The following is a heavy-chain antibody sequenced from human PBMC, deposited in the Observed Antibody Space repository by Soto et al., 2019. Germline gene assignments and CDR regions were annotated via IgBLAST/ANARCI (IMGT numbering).Heavy chain of an antibody. V-gene: IGHV3-23*01. J-gene: IGHJ6*04. CDR1: GFSFIDFA. Sequence: EVQLLESGGGLVQRGGSLRLSCAASGFSFIDFAMSWVRQAPGKGLEWVSAISGSGHNTYYTESLKGRFTISRDNSKNTLALQVKSLRAEYTAVYYCVKLGNSVYNCAPPSAYYCFNGVDAGGEVATVTVSS. D-gene: IGHD1-1*01. CDR3: VKLGNSVYNCAPPSAYYCFNGVDA. CDR2: ISGSGHNT.